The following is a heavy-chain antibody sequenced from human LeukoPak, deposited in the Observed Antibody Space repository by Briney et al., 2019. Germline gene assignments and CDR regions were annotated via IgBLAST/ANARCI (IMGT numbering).Heavy chain of an antibody. Sequence: GGSLRLSCAASGFTFTTYSMTWVRQPPRKGMHRVSAITVSGGGTTYADSVKGRCTTSRDNSKNTLYLQMSSLRAEDTAVYYCARSVVVAASPRWFDPWGQGTLVTVSS. V-gene: IGHV3-23*01. CDR1: GFTFTTYS. J-gene: IGHJ5*02. D-gene: IGHD2-15*01. CDR3: ARSVVVAASPRWFDP. CDR2: ITVSGGGT.